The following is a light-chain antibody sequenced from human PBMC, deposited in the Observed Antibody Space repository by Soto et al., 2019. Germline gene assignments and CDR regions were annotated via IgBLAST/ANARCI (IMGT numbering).Light chain of an antibody. CDR3: QQYGSSPQT. Sequence: EIVLTQSPGTLSLSPVERATLSCMASQSVSTNLAWYHRKPGQAPRLLIYGASTRATGIPARFSGSGSGTDFTLTISRLEPEDFAVYYCQQYGSSPQTFGQGTKVYIK. J-gene: IGKJ1*01. CDR2: GAS. V-gene: IGKV3-20*01. CDR1: QSVSTN.